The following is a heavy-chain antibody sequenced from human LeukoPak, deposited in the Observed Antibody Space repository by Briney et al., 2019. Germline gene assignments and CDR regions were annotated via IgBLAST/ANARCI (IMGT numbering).Heavy chain of an antibody. J-gene: IGHJ4*02. D-gene: IGHD3-10*01. CDR1: GYTFTSYG. V-gene: IGHV1-18*01. CDR2: VSTHNGYT. Sequence: ASVKVSCKASGYTFTSYGISWVRQAPGQGLEWMGWVSTHNGYTKYAQKFQGRVTMTTDASTSTAYMELRSLRSDDTAVYYCARGGSGGVCNYWGQGTLVTVSS. CDR3: ARGGSGGVCNY.